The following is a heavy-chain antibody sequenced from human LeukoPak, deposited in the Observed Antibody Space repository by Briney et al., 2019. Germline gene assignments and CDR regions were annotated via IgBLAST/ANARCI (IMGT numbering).Heavy chain of an antibody. CDR3: ARLWFGERYYYYYMDV. V-gene: IGHV4-61*01. CDR1: GYSISSGYY. J-gene: IGHJ6*03. CDR2: IYYSGST. D-gene: IGHD3-10*01. Sequence: SETLSLTCAVSGYSISSGYYWSWIRQPPGKGLEWIGYIYYSGSTNYNPSLKSRVTISVDTSKNQFSLKLSSVTAADTAVYYCARLWFGERYYYYYMDVWGKGTTVTVSS.